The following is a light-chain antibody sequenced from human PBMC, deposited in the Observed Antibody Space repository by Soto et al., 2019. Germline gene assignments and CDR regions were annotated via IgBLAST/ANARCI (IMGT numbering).Light chain of an antibody. Sequence: DIQMTQSPSTLYASVGDRVTITCRASQSISSRLAWNQQKPGKAPKLLIYDASSLESGVPSRLSGSGPGTEFTLTISSRQPDDFAAYYCQQYNSYPMYTFGQGTKLEIK. CDR3: QQYNSYPMYT. J-gene: IGKJ2*01. CDR2: DAS. V-gene: IGKV1-5*01. CDR1: QSISSR.